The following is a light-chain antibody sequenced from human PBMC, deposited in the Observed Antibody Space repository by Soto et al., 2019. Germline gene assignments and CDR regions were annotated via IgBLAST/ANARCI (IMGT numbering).Light chain of an antibody. CDR2: AAS. Sequence: IRMTQSPSSLSPSVGDRVTITCRASQSISSYLNWYQQKPGKAPKLLIYAASSLQSGVPSRFSGSGSGTDFTLTISSLQPEDFATYYCQQSYSTPPTFGQGTKVDIK. CDR3: QQSYSTPPT. CDR1: QSISSY. J-gene: IGKJ1*01. V-gene: IGKV1-39*01.